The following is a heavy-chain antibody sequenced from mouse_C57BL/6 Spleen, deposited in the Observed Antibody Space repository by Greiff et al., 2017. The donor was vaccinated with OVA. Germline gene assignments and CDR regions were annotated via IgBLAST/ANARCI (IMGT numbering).Heavy chain of an antibody. Sequence: VQLQQPGAELVKPGASVKMSCKASGYTFTSYWITWVKQRPGQGLEWIGDIYPGSGSTNYNEKFKSKATLTVDTSSSTAYMQLSSLTSEDSAVYYCARARDYDEESWFAYWGQVTLVTVSA. CDR2: IYPGSGST. D-gene: IGHD2-4*01. CDR3: ARARDYDEESWFAY. V-gene: IGHV1-55*01. CDR1: GYTFTSYW. J-gene: IGHJ3*01.